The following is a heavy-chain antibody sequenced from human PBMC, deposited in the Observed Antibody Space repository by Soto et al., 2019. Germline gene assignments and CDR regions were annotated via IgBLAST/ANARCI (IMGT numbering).Heavy chain of an antibody. V-gene: IGHV1-69*06. D-gene: IGHD3-3*01. Sequence: QVQLAQSGAEVKKPGSSVKVSCKASGGSFSSYAITWVRQAPGQGLEWMGGIIPISDTAHYAQNFQGRVTMTADKSTTTAYRELSSLRSEAQALGSGATILGVYVEYRGQGTQVTVSS. CDR3: ATILGVYVEY. CDR1: GGSFSSYA. J-gene: IGHJ4*02. CDR2: IIPISDTA.